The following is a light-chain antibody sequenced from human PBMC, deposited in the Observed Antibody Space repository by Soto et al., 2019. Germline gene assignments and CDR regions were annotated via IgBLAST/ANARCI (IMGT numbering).Light chain of an antibody. Sequence: EIVMTQSPATLSVSPGERATLSCRASQSVSSNLAWYQQKPCQAPRLLIYGASTRATGSPARFSGSGSGTEFTLTISSLQSEDFPVYYCEQYNNWPPWTFGQGTKVEIK. V-gene: IGKV3-15*01. J-gene: IGKJ1*01. CDR1: QSVSSN. CDR3: EQYNNWPPWT. CDR2: GAS.